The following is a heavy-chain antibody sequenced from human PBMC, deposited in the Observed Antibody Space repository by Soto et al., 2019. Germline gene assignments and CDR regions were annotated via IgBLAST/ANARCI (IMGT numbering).Heavy chain of an antibody. J-gene: IGHJ4*02. CDR3: ARGTSPTAAGEHIDY. D-gene: IGHD6-13*01. V-gene: IGHV1-2*04. CDR2: INPNSGGT. Sequence: ASVKVSCKASGYTFTGYYMHWVRQAPGQGLEWMGWINPNSGGTNYAQKFQGWVTMNRDTSISTAYMELSRLRSDDTAVYYCARGTSPTAAGEHIDYWGQGTLVTVSS. CDR1: GYTFTGYY.